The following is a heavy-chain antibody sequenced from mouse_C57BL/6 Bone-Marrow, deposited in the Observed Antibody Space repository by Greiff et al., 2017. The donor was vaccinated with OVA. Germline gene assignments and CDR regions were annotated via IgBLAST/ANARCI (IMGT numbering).Heavy chain of an antibody. Sequence: VQLQESGAELARPGASVKMSCKASGYTFTSYTMHWVKQRPGQGLEWIGYINPSSGYTKYNQKFKDKATLTADKSSSTAYMQLSSLTSEDSAVYYCARGGYLPFDYWGQGTTLTVSS. D-gene: IGHD2-3*01. V-gene: IGHV1-4*01. CDR2: INPSSGYT. J-gene: IGHJ2*01. CDR3: ARGGYLPFDY. CDR1: GYTFTSYT.